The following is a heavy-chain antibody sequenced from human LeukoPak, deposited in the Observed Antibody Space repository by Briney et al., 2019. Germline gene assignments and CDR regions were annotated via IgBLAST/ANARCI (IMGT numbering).Heavy chain of an antibody. CDR1: GFSLSTSGVG. J-gene: IGHJ5*02. D-gene: IGHD3-3*01. Sequence: SGPTLVNPTQTLTLTCTFSGFSLSTSGVGVGWIRQPPGKALEWLALIYWDDDKRYSPSLKSRLTITKDTSKNQVVLTMTNMDPVDTATYYCASFLEWLFPQDNWFDPWGQGTLVTVSS. CDR2: IYWDDDK. CDR3: ASFLEWLFPQDNWFDP. V-gene: IGHV2-5*02.